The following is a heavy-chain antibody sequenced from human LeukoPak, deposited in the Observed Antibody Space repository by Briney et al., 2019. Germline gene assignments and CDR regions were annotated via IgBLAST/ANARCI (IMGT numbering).Heavy chain of an antibody. CDR1: GGSFSGYY. CDR3: ARGPHYYDSSGYYFSRAFDI. Sequence: SETLSLTCAVYGGSFSGYYWSWIRQPPGKGLEWIGEINRRGGANYNPSLKSRVTISLDTSKNLFSLSLSSVTAAETAVYYCARGPHYYDSSGYYFSRAFDIWGQGTMVTVSS. CDR2: INRRGGA. J-gene: IGHJ3*02. V-gene: IGHV4-34*01. D-gene: IGHD3-22*01.